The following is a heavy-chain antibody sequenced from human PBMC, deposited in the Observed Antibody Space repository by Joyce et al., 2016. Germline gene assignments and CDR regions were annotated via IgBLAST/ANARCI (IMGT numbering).Heavy chain of an antibody. CDR1: GAPFSNRKW. Sequence: QVQLQESGPGLVKPSGTLSLTCVVPGAPFSNRKWWSWVRQPPGKGLEWNGEAFHIGTTNYNPSLKSRVIISIDKSRNQFSLNLSSVTAADTAMYYCARRSPHNWFDPWGQGILVTVSS. V-gene: IGHV4-4*02. D-gene: IGHD1-26*01. CDR2: AFHIGTT. J-gene: IGHJ5*02. CDR3: ARRSPHNWFDP.